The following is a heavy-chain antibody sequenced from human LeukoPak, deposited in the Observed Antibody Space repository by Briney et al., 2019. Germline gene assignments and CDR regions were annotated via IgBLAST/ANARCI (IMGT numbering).Heavy chain of an antibody. D-gene: IGHD3-3*01. CDR3: ARARFLDAFDI. J-gene: IGHJ3*02. CDR2: IYYSGCT. Sequence: SETLSLTCTVSGGSISSYYWSWIWQRPGKGLEWSGYIYYSGCTKYNPSLKSRVTISVDTSKNLLSLKLRSVAAADTAVYYCARARFLDAFDIWGQGTMVTVS. CDR1: GGSISSYY. V-gene: IGHV4-59*12.